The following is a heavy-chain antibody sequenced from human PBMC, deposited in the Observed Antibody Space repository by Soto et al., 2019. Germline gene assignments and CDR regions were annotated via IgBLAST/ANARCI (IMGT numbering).Heavy chain of an antibody. Sequence: GESLKISCEGSGYSFSTYWINWVRQLPGKGLEWMGQIDLSDSYVNYSPSFQGHVTISADQSINTAYLQWRSLKASDTAMYYCARQGYSGYAFKGSWFDPWGQGTMVTVSS. CDR2: IDLSDSYV. J-gene: IGHJ5*02. CDR3: ARQGYSGYAFKGSWFDP. D-gene: IGHD5-12*01. V-gene: IGHV5-10-1*01. CDR1: GYSFSTYW.